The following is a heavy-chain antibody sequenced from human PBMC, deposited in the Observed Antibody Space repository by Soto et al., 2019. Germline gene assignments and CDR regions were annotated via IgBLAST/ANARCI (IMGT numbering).Heavy chain of an antibody. J-gene: IGHJ6*02. Sequence: SETLSLTCAVYGGSFSGYSWSWIRQPPGKGLEWIGEINHSGSTNYNPSLKSRVAISVDASKNQFSLKLRSVTAADTAVYYCARGFMYYSNCAPRHCYGMDVWGQGTTVPVSS. CDR1: GGSFSGYS. V-gene: IGHV4-34*01. D-gene: IGHD4-4*01. CDR3: ARGFMYYSNCAPRHCYGMDV. CDR2: INHSGST.